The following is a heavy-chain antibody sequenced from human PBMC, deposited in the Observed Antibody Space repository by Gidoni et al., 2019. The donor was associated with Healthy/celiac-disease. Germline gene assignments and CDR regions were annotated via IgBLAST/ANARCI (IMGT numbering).Heavy chain of an antibody. V-gene: IGHV3-21*01. Sequence: EVQLVESGGGLVKPGGSLRLSCAASGFTFRSYSMNWVRQAPGKGLEWVSSISSSSSYIYYADSVKGRFTISRDNAKNSLYLQMNSLRAEDTAVYYCARGHYDFWSGYPHPTDWGQGTLVTVSS. CDR3: ARGHYDFWSGYPHPTD. J-gene: IGHJ4*02. CDR1: GFTFRSYS. D-gene: IGHD3-3*01. CDR2: ISSSSSYI.